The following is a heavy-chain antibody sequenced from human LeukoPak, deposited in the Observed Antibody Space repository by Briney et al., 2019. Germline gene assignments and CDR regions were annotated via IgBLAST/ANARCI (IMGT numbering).Heavy chain of an antibody. CDR3: ARTMSHNWRIDY. CDR2: INPNNGDT. D-gene: IGHD5-24*01. J-gene: IGHJ4*02. V-gene: IGHV1-2*02. Sequence: GASVKVSCKASGYTFTGYFIHWVRQAPGQGLEWMGWINPNNGDTHYAQRFQDRVTMTRDTSISTAYMELSRLTSDDMAVYYCARTMSHNWRIDYWGQGTLVTVSS. CDR1: GYTFTGYF.